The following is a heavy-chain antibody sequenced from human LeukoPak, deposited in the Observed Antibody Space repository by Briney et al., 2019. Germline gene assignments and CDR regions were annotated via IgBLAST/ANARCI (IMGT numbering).Heavy chain of an antibody. J-gene: IGHJ5*02. CDR3: ARDSISAAERYWFDP. V-gene: IGHV4-61*01. CDR1: GGSISGSTDY. D-gene: IGHD6-13*01. CDR2: IYYSGST. Sequence: SETLSLTCTVSGGSISGSTDYWGLIRQPPGKGLEWIGYIYYSGSTNYNPSLKSRVTMSVDTSKNQFSLKLSSVTAADTAVYYCARDSISAAERYWFDPWGQGTLVTVSS.